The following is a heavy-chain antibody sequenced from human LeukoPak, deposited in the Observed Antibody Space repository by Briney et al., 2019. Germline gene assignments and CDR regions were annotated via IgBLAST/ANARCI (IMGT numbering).Heavy chain of an antibody. Sequence: GASVKVSCKASGGTFSSYAISWVRQAPGQGLEWMGGIIPIFSTANYAQKFQGRVTITADKSTSTAYMELSSLRSEDTAVYYCARDSGYSSSWDYTFDYWGQGTLVTVSS. CDR1: GGTFSSYA. V-gene: IGHV1-69*06. J-gene: IGHJ4*02. D-gene: IGHD6-13*01. CDR3: ARDSGYSSSWDYTFDY. CDR2: IIPIFSTA.